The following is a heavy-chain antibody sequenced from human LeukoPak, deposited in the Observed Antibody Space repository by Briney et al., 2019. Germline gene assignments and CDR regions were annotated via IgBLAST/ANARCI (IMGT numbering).Heavy chain of an antibody. Sequence: PGGSLRLSFAASGFTFNTYWMIWVRQAPGKGLEWVANIDQGGSTKYYVDSLKGRFTISRDNAKNSLYLQMNSLRAEDTAVYYCVRDKGGRSGAIYYDAFDVWGQGTMVTVSS. J-gene: IGHJ3*01. V-gene: IGHV3-7*01. CDR2: IDQGGSTK. CDR3: VRDKGGRSGAIYYDAFDV. D-gene: IGHD1-26*01. CDR1: GFTFNTYW.